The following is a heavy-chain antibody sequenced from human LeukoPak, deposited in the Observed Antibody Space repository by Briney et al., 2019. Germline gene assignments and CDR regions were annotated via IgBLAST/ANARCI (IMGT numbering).Heavy chain of an antibody. D-gene: IGHD2-2*01. J-gene: IGHJ5*02. Sequence: SVQVSCKASGGTFSSYAISWVRQAPGQGLEWMGRIIPIFGIANYAQKFQGRVTITADKSTSTAYMELSSLRSEDTAVYYCARMCPDIVVVPAAAPSYWFDPWGQGTLVTVSS. CDR3: ARMCPDIVVVPAAAPSYWFDP. V-gene: IGHV1-69*04. CDR1: GGTFSSYA. CDR2: IIPIFGIA.